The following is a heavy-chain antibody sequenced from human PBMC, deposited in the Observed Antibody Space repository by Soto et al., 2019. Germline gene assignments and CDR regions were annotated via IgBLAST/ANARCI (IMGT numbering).Heavy chain of an antibody. Sequence: GGSLRLSCAASGSTFSSSEMHWVRQAPGKGLEWVSALSAGGGSTYYADSVKGRFSISRDNSMNALYLQMNSLRIEDTAVYYCAHPRGYGVFDAYDIWGQGTMVTVSS. D-gene: IGHD4-17*01. J-gene: IGHJ3*02. CDR2: LSAGGGST. CDR1: GSTFSSSE. CDR3: AHPRGYGVFDAYDI. V-gene: IGHV3-23*01.